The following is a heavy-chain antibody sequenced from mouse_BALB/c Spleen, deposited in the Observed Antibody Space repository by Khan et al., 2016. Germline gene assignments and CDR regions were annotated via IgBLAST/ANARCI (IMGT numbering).Heavy chain of an antibody. Sequence: EVKLLESGGGLVQPGGSLKLSCAASGFDFSRYWMCWVRQAPGKGLEWIGEINPDSSTRNYTPSLKDKFIISRDNAKNTLYLEMSRVRSEDTALYFCPRLHYYCYMNYWCQGTTLTVSS. CDR1: GFDFSRYW. D-gene: IGHD1-2*01. CDR3: PRLHYYCYMNY. CDR2: INPDSSTR. J-gene: IGHJ2*01. V-gene: IGHV4-1*02.